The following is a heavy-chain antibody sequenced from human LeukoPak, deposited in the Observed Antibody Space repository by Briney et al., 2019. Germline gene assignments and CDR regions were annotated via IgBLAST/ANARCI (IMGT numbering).Heavy chain of an antibody. Sequence: GGSLRLSCAASGFTFSNYDMHWVRQAPGKGLAWVASISYDGSNQYYGDSVKGRFTISRDHSKNTLYLQMNSLRAEDTAVYYCAKEGHYYGSGPEGTFDIWGQGTMVTVSS. V-gene: IGHV3-30*18. CDR3: AKEGHYYGSGPEGTFDI. CDR2: ISYDGSNQ. CDR1: GFTFSNYD. D-gene: IGHD3-10*01. J-gene: IGHJ3*02.